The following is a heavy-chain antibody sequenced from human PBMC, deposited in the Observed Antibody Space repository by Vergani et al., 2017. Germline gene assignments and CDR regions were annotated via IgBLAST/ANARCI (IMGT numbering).Heavy chain of an antibody. CDR2: IRPYTGHT. CDR3: ARVAPSNSEVTPTAFDV. D-gene: IGHD1-1*01. V-gene: IGHV1-18*01. J-gene: IGHJ3*01. Sequence: QVQLVQSGAEVKKPGASVKVSCKASGYTFTSYDINWVRQAPGKGLEWMAWIRPYTGHTIYAQKFQDRVTMTADTSTNTAYMELRSLRSDDTAVYFCARVAPSNSEVTPTAFDVWGQGTMVTVSS. CDR1: GYTFTSYD.